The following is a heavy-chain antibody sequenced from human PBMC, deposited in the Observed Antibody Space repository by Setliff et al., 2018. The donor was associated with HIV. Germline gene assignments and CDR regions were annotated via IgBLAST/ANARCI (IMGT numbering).Heavy chain of an antibody. V-gene: IGHV4-61*08. CDR3: ARAKPSYYDY. CDR2: IYYSGGT. CDR1: DGYISDGDYY. J-gene: IGHJ4*01. D-gene: IGHD3-10*01. Sequence: SETLSLTCTVSDGYISDGDYYWTWIRQPPGKGLEWIGYIYYSGGTTYNPSLKSRVTISVDTSKNQFSLKLSSVTAADTAVYYCARAKPSYYDYWGQGTLVTVSS.